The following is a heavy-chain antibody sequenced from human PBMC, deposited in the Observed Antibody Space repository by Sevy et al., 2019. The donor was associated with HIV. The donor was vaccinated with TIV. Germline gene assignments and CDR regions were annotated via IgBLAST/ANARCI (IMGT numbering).Heavy chain of an antibody. D-gene: IGHD3-10*01. CDR1: DYTFTSYG. CDR3: ARYERLDYYGSGSHLGY. V-gene: IGHV1-18*01. CDR2: ISAYNGNT. Sequence: ASVKVSCKASDYTFTSYGISWVRQAPGQGLEWMGWISAYNGNTNYAQKLQGRVTMTTDTSTSTAYMELKSLRSDDTAVYYCARYERLDYYGSGSHLGYWGQGTLVTVSS. J-gene: IGHJ4*02.